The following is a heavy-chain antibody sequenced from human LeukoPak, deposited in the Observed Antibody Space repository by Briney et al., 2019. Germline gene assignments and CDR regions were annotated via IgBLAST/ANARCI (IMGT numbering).Heavy chain of an antibody. CDR2: ISGSGDNT. CDR1: GFTFSSYA. CDR3: AKRRGTAVTSAANY. V-gene: IGHV3-23*01. Sequence: GGSLRLSCAASGFTFSSYAMSWVRQAPGKGLEWVSSISGSGDNTYYADSVKDRFSISSDNSKTTVSLQMNSLRAEATAVYYCAKRRGTAVTSAANYWGQGTLVPVSS. D-gene: IGHD4-17*01. J-gene: IGHJ4*02.